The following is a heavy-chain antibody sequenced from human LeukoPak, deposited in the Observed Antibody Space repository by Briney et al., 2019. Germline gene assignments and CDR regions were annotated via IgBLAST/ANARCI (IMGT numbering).Heavy chain of an antibody. J-gene: IGHJ4*02. Sequence: GGSLRLSCAASGFTFSSYGMHWARQAPGKGLEWVSFIQYDGSNKYYADSVKGRFTISRDNSKNTLYLQMNSLRTEDTAVYYCARRGVHCSNGVCPFDYWGQGTLVTVSS. V-gene: IGHV3-30*02. D-gene: IGHD2-8*01. CDR2: IQYDGSNK. CDR1: GFTFSSYG. CDR3: ARRGVHCSNGVCPFDY.